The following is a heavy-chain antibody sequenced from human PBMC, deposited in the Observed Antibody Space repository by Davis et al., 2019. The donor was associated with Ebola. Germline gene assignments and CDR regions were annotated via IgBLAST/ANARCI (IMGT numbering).Heavy chain of an antibody. CDR2: ISWNSGSI. CDR1: GFTFSSYS. V-gene: IGHV3-9*01. D-gene: IGHD6-25*01. CDR3: AKDISGLARYYFDY. Sequence: GGSLRLSCAASGFTFSSYSMNWVRQAPGKGLEWVSGISWNSGSIGYADSVKGRFTISRDNAKNSLYLQMNSLRAEDTALYYCAKDISGLARYYFDYWGQGTLVTVSS. J-gene: IGHJ4*02.